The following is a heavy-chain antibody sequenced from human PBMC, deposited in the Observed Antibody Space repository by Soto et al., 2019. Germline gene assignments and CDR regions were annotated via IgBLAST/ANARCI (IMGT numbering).Heavy chain of an antibody. CDR1: GYTFTSYG. CDR3: ARDRRFYGSGSGYYDNYYYYGMDV. J-gene: IGHJ6*02. D-gene: IGHD3-22*01. CDR2: ISAYNGNT. Sequence: QVQLVQSGAEVKKPGASVKVSCKASGYTFTSYGISWVRQAPGQGLEWMGWISAYNGNTNYAQKLQGRVTMTTDTSTSTAYMELRSLRSDDTAVYYCARDRRFYGSGSGYYDNYYYYGMDVWGQGTTVTVSS. V-gene: IGHV1-18*04.